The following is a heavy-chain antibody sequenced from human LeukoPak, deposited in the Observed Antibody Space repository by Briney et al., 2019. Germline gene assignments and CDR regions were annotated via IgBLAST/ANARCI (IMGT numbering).Heavy chain of an antibody. CDR3: AKGDYYDFDY. Sequence: PGGSLRLSCAASRFTFSSYAMTWVRQATGKGLEWVSRISGSGGTTYYADSVKARFTISRDNSKNTLYLQMNSLRAEDTAVYYCAKGDYYDFDYWGQGTLVTVSS. CDR1: RFTFSSYA. D-gene: IGHD3-10*01. J-gene: IGHJ4*02. CDR2: ISGSGGTT. V-gene: IGHV3-23*01.